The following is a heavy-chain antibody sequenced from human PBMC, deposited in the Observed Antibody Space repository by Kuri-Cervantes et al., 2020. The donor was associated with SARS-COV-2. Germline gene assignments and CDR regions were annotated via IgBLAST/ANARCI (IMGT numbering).Heavy chain of an antibody. D-gene: IGHD2-21*01. J-gene: IGHJ4*02. Sequence: ASVKVSCKASGYIFTGYYIHWVRQAPGQGLEWMGIINPSGGGTRVAQKFQGSVTMTSDTSTSTVYMELRSLRSGDTAVYYCARSGDDYNLFDYWGQGTLVTVSS. CDR3: ARSGDDYNLFDY. CDR2: INPSGGGT. V-gene: IGHV1-46*01. CDR1: GYIFTGYY.